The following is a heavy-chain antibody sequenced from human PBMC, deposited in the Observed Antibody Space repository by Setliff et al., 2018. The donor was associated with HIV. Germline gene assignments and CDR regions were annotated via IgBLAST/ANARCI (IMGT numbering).Heavy chain of an antibody. J-gene: IGHJ2*01. Sequence: SETLSLTCSMSNGSINDYYWSWIRQSPGKGLEWIGSTYNSENINYNPSLKSRVTVSVDTSKNQFSLRLTSVTAADTAVYFCARHFYTTSWYSGTYWYFDLWGRGTLVTV. CDR2: TYNSENI. CDR3: ARHFYTTSWYSGTYWYFDL. D-gene: IGHD2-15*01. CDR1: NGSINDYY. V-gene: IGHV4-59*12.